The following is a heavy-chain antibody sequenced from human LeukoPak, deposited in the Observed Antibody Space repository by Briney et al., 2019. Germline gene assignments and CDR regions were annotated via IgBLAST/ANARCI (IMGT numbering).Heavy chain of an antibody. V-gene: IGHV3-30*18. Sequence: GGSLRLSCAASGFTFSSYGMHWVRQAPGKGLEWVAVIPYDGSNKYYADSVKGRFTISRDNSKNTLYLQMNSLRAEDTAVYYCAKEIAVAGTRWFDPWGQGTLVTVSS. D-gene: IGHD6-19*01. CDR1: GFTFSSYG. CDR2: IPYDGSNK. J-gene: IGHJ5*02. CDR3: AKEIAVAGTRWFDP.